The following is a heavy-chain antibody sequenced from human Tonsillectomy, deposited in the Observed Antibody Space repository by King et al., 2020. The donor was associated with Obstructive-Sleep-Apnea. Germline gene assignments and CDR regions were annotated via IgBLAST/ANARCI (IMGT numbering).Heavy chain of an antibody. V-gene: IGHV4-39*07. CDR1: AGSFSSSIYY. CDR2: IYYSGIT. J-gene: IGHJ2*01. CDR3: ARLRPTYWYFDL. Sequence: QLQESGPGLVKPSETLSLTCTVSAGSFSSSIYYWGWIRQPPGKGLEWMGTIYYSGITYYNPSLKSRVTISFDTSKDQFSLKLNSLTAADTAVYYCARLRPTYWYFDLWGRGTLVTVSS. D-gene: IGHD4-17*01.